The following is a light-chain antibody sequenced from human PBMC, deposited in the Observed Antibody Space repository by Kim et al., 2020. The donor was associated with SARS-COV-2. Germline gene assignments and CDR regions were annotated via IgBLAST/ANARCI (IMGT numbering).Light chain of an antibody. CDR3: QQYDPSFPYT. V-gene: IGKV3-20*01. CDR1: ETISSDY. CDR2: GAS. Sequence: EIVLTQSPDTLSLSPGERATLSCRTSETISSDYVAWYRHKPGQAPRLLIYGASTRATGIPERFSGSGSGTDFTLTISRLEPEDFAVYYCQQYDPSFPYTFGQGTKLEI. J-gene: IGKJ2*01.